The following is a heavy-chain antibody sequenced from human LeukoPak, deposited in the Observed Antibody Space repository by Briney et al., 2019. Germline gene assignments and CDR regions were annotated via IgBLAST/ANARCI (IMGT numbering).Heavy chain of an antibody. D-gene: IGHD4-17*01. CDR1: GYTFTAYY. CDR3: ARVYGYYYYYMDV. J-gene: IGHJ6*03. Sequence: ASVKVSCKASGYTFTAYYMHWVRQAPGQGLEWMGWINPDNDNTEYGQTFQGRLTMTTDTSTSTIFMELRSLRSDDTAVYYCARVYGYYYYYMDVWGEGTTVTVSS. V-gene: IGHV1-18*04. CDR2: INPDNDNT.